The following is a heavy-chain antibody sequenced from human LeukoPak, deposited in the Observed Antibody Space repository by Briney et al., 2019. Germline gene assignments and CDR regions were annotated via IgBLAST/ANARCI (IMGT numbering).Heavy chain of an antibody. CDR1: GYSFSDYY. J-gene: IGHJ4*02. V-gene: IGHV1-2*02. Sequence: GASVKVSCKASGYSFSDYYMHWVRQAPGQGLEWMGWINPNSGGTKYAQKFQGRDTMTRDTSISTAYMELSSLRSDDTAVYYCARTLTGFRLDYWGQGTLVTVSS. CDR3: ARTLTGFRLDY. D-gene: IGHD1-1*01. CDR2: INPNSGGT.